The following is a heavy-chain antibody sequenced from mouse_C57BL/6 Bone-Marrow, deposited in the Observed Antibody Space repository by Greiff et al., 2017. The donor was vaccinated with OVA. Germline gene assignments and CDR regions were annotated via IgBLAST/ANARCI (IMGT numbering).Heavy chain of an antibody. Sequence: QVQLKQPGAELVRPGTSVKLSCKASGYTFTNYWMHWVKQRPGQGLEWIGVIAPSDSYINYNQKFKGRATLTVDTSSSTAYMHISSLTSEDSAVYYCAHYGSRLYLHYWGQGTSLTVSS. D-gene: IGHD1-1*01. CDR1: GYTFTNYW. J-gene: IGHJ2*02. V-gene: IGHV1-59*01. CDR3: AHYGSRLYLHY. CDR2: IAPSDSYI.